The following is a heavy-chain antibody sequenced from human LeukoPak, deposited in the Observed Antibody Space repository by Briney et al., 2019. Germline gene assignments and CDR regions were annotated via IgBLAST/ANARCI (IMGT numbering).Heavy chain of an antibody. CDR1: GFTFSSYG. D-gene: IGHD2-2*01. CDR2: IRYDGSNK. V-gene: IGHV3-30*02. J-gene: IGHJ4*02. Sequence: GGSLRLSCAASGFTFSSYGMHWVRQAPGKGLEWVAFIRYDGSNKYYADSVKGRFTISRDNSKNTLYLQMNSLRAEDTAVYYCARRSYCSSTSCYQDYWGQGTLVTVSS. CDR3: ARRSYCSSTSCYQDY.